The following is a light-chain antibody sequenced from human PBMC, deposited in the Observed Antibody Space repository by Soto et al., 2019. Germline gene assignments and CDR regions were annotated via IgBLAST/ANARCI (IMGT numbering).Light chain of an antibody. J-gene: IGKJ4*01. CDR1: QSISSS. CDR2: GPS. V-gene: IGKV3-15*01. CDR3: QQYNNWPLT. Sequence: DIVMTQSPATLSASPGQRATLSCSASQSISSSLAWYQQKPGQAPRLLSYGPSTRATGSPATFTGSGSGTVFILPLSSLQPDDFAVCYCQQYNNWPLTFGGGTKLEIK.